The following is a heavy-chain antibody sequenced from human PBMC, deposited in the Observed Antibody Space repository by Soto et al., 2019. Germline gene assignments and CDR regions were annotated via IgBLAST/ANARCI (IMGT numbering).Heavy chain of an antibody. CDR1: GYTFTLYY. J-gene: IGHJ4*02. CDR2: INPSGGST. Sequence: ASVKVSCKASGYTFTLYYMHWVRQAPGQGLEWMGIINPSGGSTSYTQKFQGRVTMTRDTSTGTVYMELSSLRSEDTAVYYCARRRGRDFDYWGQGTLVTVSS. CDR3: ARRRGRDFDY. V-gene: IGHV1-46*01.